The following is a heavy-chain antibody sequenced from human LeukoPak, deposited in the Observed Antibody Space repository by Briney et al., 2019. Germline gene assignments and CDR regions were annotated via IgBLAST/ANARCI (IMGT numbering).Heavy chain of an antibody. CDR2: IYYSGST. D-gene: IGHD4-23*01. Sequence: ESLRLSCTASGFTFSNFWMGWVRQPPGKGLEWIGSIYYSGSTYYNPSLKSRVTISVDTSKNQFSLKLSSVTAADTAVYYCARHPPYGGIPYYYYGMDVWGQGTTVTVSS. J-gene: IGHJ6*02. CDR3: ARHPPYGGIPYYYYGMDV. CDR1: GFTFSNFW. V-gene: IGHV4-39*01.